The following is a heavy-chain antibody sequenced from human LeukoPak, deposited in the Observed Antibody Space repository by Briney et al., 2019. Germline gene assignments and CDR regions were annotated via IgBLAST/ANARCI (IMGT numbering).Heavy chain of an antibody. CDR2: ISGSGGGT. CDR3: AKTGGGSWNYFDY. V-gene: IGHV3-23*01. CDR1: GFTFNTYV. D-gene: IGHD6-13*01. Sequence: SGGSLRLSCAASGFTFNTYVMSWVRQAPGKGLEWVSAISGSGGGTYYVDSVKGRFTISRDNSKNTLYLQMNSLRAEDTAVYYCAKTGGGSWNYFDYWGQGTLVTVSS. J-gene: IGHJ4*02.